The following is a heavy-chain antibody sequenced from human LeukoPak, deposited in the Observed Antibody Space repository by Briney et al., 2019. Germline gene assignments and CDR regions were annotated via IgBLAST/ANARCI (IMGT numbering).Heavy chain of an antibody. D-gene: IGHD3-10*01. J-gene: IGHJ6*02. V-gene: IGHV3-7*01. CDR2: IEEDGSES. Sequence: GGSLRLSCAASGFIFNTYWMTWVRQAPGKGLEWVANIEEDGSESHYVDSVKGRFTISRDNAKNSLYLQMSSLRAEDTAVYFCAKAGLLWFGESWMDVWGQGTTVTVSS. CDR3: AKAGLLWFGESWMDV. CDR1: GFIFNTYW.